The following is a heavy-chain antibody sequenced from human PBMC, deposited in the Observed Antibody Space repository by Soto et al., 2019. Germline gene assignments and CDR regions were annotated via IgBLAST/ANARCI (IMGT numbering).Heavy chain of an antibody. V-gene: IGHV4-31*03. J-gene: IGHJ4*02. CDR3: ARDHPQSGNIDY. D-gene: IGHD1-1*01. Sequence: SETLSLTCTVSGGSISSGGYYWSWIRQHPGKGLEWIGYIYYSGSTYYNPSLKSRVTISVDTSKNQFSLKLSSVTAADTAVYYCARDHPQSGNIDYWGQGTLVTVSS. CDR1: GGSISSGGYY. CDR2: IYYSGST.